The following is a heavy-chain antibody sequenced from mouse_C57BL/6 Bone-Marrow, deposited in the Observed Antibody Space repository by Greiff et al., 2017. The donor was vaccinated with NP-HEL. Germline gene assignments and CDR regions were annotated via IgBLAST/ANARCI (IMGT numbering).Heavy chain of an antibody. CDR3: ARNYGPYYFDY. CDR2: IYPRDGST. Sequence: VQLQQSGPELVKPGASVKLSCKASGYTFTSYDINWVKQRPGQGLEWIGWIYPRDGSTTYNEKFKGKATLTVDTSSSTAYMELHSLTSEDSAVYFCARNYGPYYFDYWGQGTTLTVSS. J-gene: IGHJ2*01. V-gene: IGHV1-85*01. CDR1: GYTFTSYD. D-gene: IGHD1-1*01.